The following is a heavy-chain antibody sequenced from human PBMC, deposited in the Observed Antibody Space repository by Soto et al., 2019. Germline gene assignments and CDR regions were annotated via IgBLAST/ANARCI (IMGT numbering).Heavy chain of an antibody. Sequence: ASVKVSCKASGYSFETYGINWVRQAPGQGLEWMGWISTYNDKTSFAQKFQGRVTMTTDRSTSTAYMDLRSLRSDDTAVYYCARELGRFLEWQYPSGMDVWGQGTAVTVSS. CDR1: GYSFETYG. CDR2: ISTYNDKT. D-gene: IGHD3-3*01. CDR3: ARELGRFLEWQYPSGMDV. J-gene: IGHJ6*02. V-gene: IGHV1-18*04.